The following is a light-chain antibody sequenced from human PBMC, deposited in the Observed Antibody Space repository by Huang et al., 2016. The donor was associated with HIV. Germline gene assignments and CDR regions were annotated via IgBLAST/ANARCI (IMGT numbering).Light chain of an antibody. Sequence: DIIMTQSPDSLAVSLGERATLNCRSSQSVYSSSTSTDYMAWFQQKPWQPPRFLLFWASTREAGVPDRFTGSGSGTHFTLTIASLEAEDAAIYYCQQYYSSPQTFGQGTRVEVK. CDR1: QSVYSSSTSTDY. J-gene: IGKJ1*01. V-gene: IGKV4-1*01. CDR2: WAS. CDR3: QQYYSSPQT.